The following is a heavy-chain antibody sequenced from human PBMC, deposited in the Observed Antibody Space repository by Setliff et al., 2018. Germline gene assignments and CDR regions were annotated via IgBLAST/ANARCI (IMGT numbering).Heavy chain of an antibody. CDR1: GFTFSNYE. J-gene: IGHJ4*02. D-gene: IGHD4-4*01. CDR2: INSGGSLI. Sequence: GSLRLSCAASGFTFSNYEMNWVRQAPGKGLEWVSYINSGGSLIYYADSVKGRFTISRDNAKSSLYLQMNSLRAEDTAVYFCARVSEQYLAFDYWGQGTLVTVSS. V-gene: IGHV3-48*03. CDR3: ARVSEQYLAFDY.